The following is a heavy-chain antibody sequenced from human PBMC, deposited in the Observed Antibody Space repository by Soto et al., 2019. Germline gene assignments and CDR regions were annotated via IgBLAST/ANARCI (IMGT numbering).Heavy chain of an antibody. Sequence: EVELLESGGGLVQPGGSLRLSCAASGFSFSTYAMSWARQAPGKGLEWVAGFSRSGVTTYYADSVKGRFTISRDTSKNTLYLQMNSLRAEDTAVYYCTKEGYAGREKYFDYWGQGTLVTVSS. D-gene: IGHD2-15*01. CDR1: GFSFSTYA. CDR2: FSRSGVTT. V-gene: IGHV3-23*01. CDR3: TKEGYAGREKYFDY. J-gene: IGHJ4*02.